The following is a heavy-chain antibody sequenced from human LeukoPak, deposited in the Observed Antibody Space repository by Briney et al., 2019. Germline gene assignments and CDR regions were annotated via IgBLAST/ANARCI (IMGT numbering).Heavy chain of an antibody. V-gene: IGHV1-58*02. CDR3: AATKIQGITGTKVYYYYYTDV. CDR2: IVVGSGNT. J-gene: IGHJ6*03. CDR1: GFTFTSSA. D-gene: IGHD1-7*01. Sequence: GTSVKVSCKASGFTFTSSAKPWVRQARGQRLEWIGWIVVGSGNTNYAQKFQERVTITRDMSTSTAYMELSSLRSEDTAVYYCAATKIQGITGTKVYYYYYTDVWGKGTTVTVSS.